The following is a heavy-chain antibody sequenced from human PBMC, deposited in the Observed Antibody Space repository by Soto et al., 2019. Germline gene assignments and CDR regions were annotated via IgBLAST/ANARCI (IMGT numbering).Heavy chain of an antibody. CDR3: ARHTPAISISDH. D-gene: IGHD2-15*01. V-gene: IGHV4-39*01. Sequence: QLQLQESGPGLVKPSETLSLTCTVSGGSISSSSYYWGWTRQPPGKGLEWIGSIYYSGSTYYNPSLKSRVTISADTSKNQFSLKLSSVTAADTAVYYCARHTPAISISDHWGQGTLVTVSS. J-gene: IGHJ4*02. CDR2: IYYSGST. CDR1: GGSISSSSYY.